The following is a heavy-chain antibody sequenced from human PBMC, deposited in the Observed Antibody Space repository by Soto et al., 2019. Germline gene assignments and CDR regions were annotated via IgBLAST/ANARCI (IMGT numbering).Heavy chain of an antibody. J-gene: IGHJ4*02. V-gene: IGHV4-59*12. CDR2: IYYSGST. D-gene: IGHD6-19*01. Sequence: SETLSLTCTVSGGSISSYYWSWIRQPPGKGLEWIGYIYYSGSTNYNPSLKSRVTISVDPSKNQFSLKLSSVTAADTAVYYCARDKYSSGWYYFDYWGQGTLVNVSS. CDR1: GGSISSYY. CDR3: ARDKYSSGWYYFDY.